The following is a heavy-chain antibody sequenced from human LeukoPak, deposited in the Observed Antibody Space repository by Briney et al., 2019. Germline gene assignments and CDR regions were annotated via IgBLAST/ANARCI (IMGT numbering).Heavy chain of an antibody. D-gene: IGHD3-10*01. V-gene: IGHV3-23*01. CDR1: GFTFSSYA. CDR3: SKAAVLWFGEYLFDY. Sequence: GGSLRLSCAASGFTFSSYAKSWVRQAPGKGLGWVSAISGSCGSTYYADAVKGRFTISRDNSKNTLYLQMNSLRAEDTAVYYRSKAAVLWFGEYLFDYWGQGALVTVSS. CDR2: ISGSCGST. J-gene: IGHJ4*02.